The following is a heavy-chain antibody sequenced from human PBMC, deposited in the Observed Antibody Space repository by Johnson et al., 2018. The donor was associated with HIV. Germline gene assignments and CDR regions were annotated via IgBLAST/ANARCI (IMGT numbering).Heavy chain of an antibody. CDR3: ASLSDDAFDF. Sequence: VQLVESGGGLVQPGGSLRLSCAASGFTVSSNYMSWVRQAPGKGLEWVSVIYSGGSTYYADSVKGRFTISRDNSENTLYLQMNSLKAEDTAVYYCASLSDDAFDFWGQGTMVIVSS. J-gene: IGHJ3*01. CDR1: GFTVSSNY. CDR2: IYSGGST. V-gene: IGHV3-66*01.